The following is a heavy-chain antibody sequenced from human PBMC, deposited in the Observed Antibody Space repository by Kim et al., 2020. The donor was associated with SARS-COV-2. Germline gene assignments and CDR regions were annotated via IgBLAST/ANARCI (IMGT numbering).Heavy chain of an antibody. Sequence: YNPSLKTRVTISVDTSKNQFSLKLSSVTAADTAVYYCARDSLYYGDYENYWGQGTLVTVSS. CDR3: ARDSLYYGDYENY. J-gene: IGHJ4*02. D-gene: IGHD4-17*01. V-gene: IGHV4-34*01.